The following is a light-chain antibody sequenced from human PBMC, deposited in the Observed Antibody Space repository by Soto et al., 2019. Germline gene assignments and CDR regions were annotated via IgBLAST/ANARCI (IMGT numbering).Light chain of an antibody. Sequence: EIVMTQSPATLSVSPGDRATLSCRASQSVNNNLAWYQQKPGQAPRLLIYGASARATGIPARFSGSGSGTEFTLTISSLHSEDFAVYYCQQYKNWPLTFGGGTKVEIK. J-gene: IGKJ4*01. CDR3: QQYKNWPLT. V-gene: IGKV3-15*01. CDR1: QSVNNN. CDR2: GAS.